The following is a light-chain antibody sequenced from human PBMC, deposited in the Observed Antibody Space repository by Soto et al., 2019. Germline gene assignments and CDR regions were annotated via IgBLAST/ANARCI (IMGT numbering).Light chain of an antibody. CDR2: DAS. Sequence: DIQMTQSPSTLSASVGDRVTITCRASQSISSWLAWYQQKPGKAPKLLIYDASSLESGVPSRFSGSGSGTEFTLTIRSLQPDDFATYYCQQYNSYSLTFGGGTKVDIK. J-gene: IGKJ4*01. CDR3: QQYNSYSLT. CDR1: QSISSW. V-gene: IGKV1-5*01.